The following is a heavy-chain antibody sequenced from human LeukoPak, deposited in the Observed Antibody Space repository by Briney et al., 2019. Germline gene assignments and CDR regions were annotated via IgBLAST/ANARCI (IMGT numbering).Heavy chain of an antibody. J-gene: IGHJ3*02. V-gene: IGHV3-7*01. Sequence: GGSLRLSCAASGFTFSSSWMAWVRQAPGKGLEWVGNIKEDGTAKNYVVSVRGRFTISRDNAKNSLYVQMNSLRGEDTAVYYCTRDSGYNAFDIWGQGTMVTVSS. D-gene: IGHD5-12*01. CDR2: IKEDGTAK. CDR3: TRDSGYNAFDI. CDR1: GFTFSSSW.